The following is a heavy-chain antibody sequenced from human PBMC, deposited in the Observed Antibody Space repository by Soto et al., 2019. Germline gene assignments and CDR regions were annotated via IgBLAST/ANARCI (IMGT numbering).Heavy chain of an antibody. CDR1: GVSLNTADTW. D-gene: IGHD1-1*01. CDR2: YHSGGST. J-gene: IGHJ6*02. V-gene: IGHV4-30-4*01. CDR3: VRSRQMESGTDYGLDV. Sequence: QVQLQESGSGLVKPSQSLSLTCTVSGVSLNTADTWWSWIRQSPGKGLEFIGYYHSGGSTYYDASFRSRVIISADSANSHFSLKLSSVTVADTDVYFCVRSRQMESGTDYGLDVWGQGTTVTVSS.